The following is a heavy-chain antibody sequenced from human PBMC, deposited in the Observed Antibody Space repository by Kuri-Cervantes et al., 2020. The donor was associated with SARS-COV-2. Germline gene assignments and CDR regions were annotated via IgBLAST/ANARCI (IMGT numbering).Heavy chain of an antibody. D-gene: IGHD3-3*01. J-gene: IGHJ6*03. CDR2: IIPIFGTA. CDR3: ARELGDEGYYDFWSGTKYYYYYMDV. Sequence: SVKVSCKASGYTFTNYYVHWVRQAPGQGLEWMGGIIPIFGTANYAQKFQGRVTTTTDESTSTVYMELSSPRSEDTAVYYCARELGDEGYYDFWSGTKYYYYYMDVWGKGTTVTVSS. V-gene: IGHV1-69*05. CDR1: GYTFTNYY.